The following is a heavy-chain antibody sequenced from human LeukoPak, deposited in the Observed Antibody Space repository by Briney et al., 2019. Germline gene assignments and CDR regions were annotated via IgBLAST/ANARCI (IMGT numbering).Heavy chain of an antibody. J-gene: IGHJ5*02. CDR1: GGSINRGY. CDR3: ASGYGSGWFDR. D-gene: IGHD5-18*01. Sequence: PSETLSLTCTVSGGSINRGYWSWVRQHPGKGLEWIGHILYSGSTFYNPSLKSRLTISLDTSKNKFSMKLTSVTAADTAVYYCASGYGSGWFDRWGQGTLVSVSS. CDR2: ILYSGST. V-gene: IGHV4-30-4*08.